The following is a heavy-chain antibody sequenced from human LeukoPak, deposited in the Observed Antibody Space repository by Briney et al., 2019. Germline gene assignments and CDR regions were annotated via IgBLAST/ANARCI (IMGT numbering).Heavy chain of an antibody. CDR3: ARDKIIVATILDYYYGMDV. Sequence: GGSLRLSCAASGFIFSSYSMNWVRQAPGKGLEWVSYISSSSSTIYYADSVKGRFTISRDNAKNSLYLQMNSLRAEDTAVYYCARDKIIVATILDYYYGMDVWGQGTTVTVSS. J-gene: IGHJ6*02. CDR2: ISSSSSTI. V-gene: IGHV3-48*01. D-gene: IGHD5-12*01. CDR1: GFIFSSYS.